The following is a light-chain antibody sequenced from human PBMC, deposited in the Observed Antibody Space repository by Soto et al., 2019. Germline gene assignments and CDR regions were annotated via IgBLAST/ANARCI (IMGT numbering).Light chain of an antibody. CDR1: SSNIGSNT. CDR2: NDN. J-gene: IGLJ2*01. V-gene: IGLV1-44*01. Sequence: PPAGRRNPKQRITISCSGSSSNIGSNTVNWYQQITGTAPKLLIYNDNQRPSGVPDRFSGSKSGTSGSLAISGLQSEDEGDYSCAAWEDSLNGHVVFGEGTKGTVL. CDR3: AAWEDSLNGHVV.